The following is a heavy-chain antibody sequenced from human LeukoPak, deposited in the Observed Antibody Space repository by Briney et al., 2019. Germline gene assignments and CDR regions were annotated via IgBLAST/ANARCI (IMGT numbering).Heavy chain of an antibody. CDR1: GGSISSGDYY. Sequence: PSETLSLTCTVSGGSISSGDYYWSWIRQPPGKGLEWIGYIYYSGSTYYNPSLKSRVTISVDTSKSQFSLKLSSVTAADTAVYYCARAEGRLRLGELSFWGQGTLVTVSS. D-gene: IGHD3-16*02. CDR2: IYYSGST. V-gene: IGHV4-30-4*01. J-gene: IGHJ4*02. CDR3: ARAEGRLRLGELSF.